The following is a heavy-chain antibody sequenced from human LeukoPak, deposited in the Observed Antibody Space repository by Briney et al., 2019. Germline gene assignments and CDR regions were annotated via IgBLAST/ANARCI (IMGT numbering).Heavy chain of an antibody. CDR1: GGSISSYY. J-gene: IGHJ4*02. CDR2: IYYSGST. Sequence: KPSETLSLTCTVSGGSISSYYWSWIQQPPGKRLEWIGHIYYSGSTNYNPSLKSRVTISVDTPKNQFSLKLSSVTAADTAVYYCASRSSIWSGYQDTLYYFDSWGQGTLVTVSS. V-gene: IGHV4-59*01. CDR3: ASRSSIWSGYQDTLYYFDS. D-gene: IGHD3-3*01.